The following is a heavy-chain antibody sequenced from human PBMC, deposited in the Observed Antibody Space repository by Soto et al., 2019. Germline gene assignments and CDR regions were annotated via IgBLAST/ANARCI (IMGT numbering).Heavy chain of an antibody. CDR3: ARDSGSYFDY. D-gene: IGHD1-26*01. V-gene: IGHV4-30-4*01. J-gene: IGHJ4*02. CDR1: GGSIGSGDDY. CDR2: IYYSGST. Sequence: SETLSLTCTVSGGSIGSGDDYWSWIRQPPGKGLEWIGYIYYSGSTYYNPSLKSRVTISVDTSKNQFSLKLSSVTAADTAVYYCARDSGSYFDYWGQGTLVTVSS.